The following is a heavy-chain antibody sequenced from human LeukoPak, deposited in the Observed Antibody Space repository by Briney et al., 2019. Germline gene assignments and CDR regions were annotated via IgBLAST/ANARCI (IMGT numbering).Heavy chain of an antibody. V-gene: IGHV3-21*01. CDR3: ARGRTDSSGYHPAGWFDP. J-gene: IGHJ5*02. Sequence: GGSLRLSCAASGFTFSSYSMNWVRQAPGKGLEWVSSISSSSSYIYYADSVKGRFTSSRDNAKNSLYLQMNSLRAEDTAVYYCARGRTDSSGYHPAGWFDPWGQGTLVTVSS. CDR2: ISSSSSYI. CDR1: GFTFSSYS. D-gene: IGHD3-22*01.